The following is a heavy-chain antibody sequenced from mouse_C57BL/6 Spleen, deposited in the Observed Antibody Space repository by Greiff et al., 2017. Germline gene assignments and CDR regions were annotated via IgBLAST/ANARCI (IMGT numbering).Heavy chain of an antibody. CDR2: IDPSDSYT. Sequence: QVQLQQPGAELVRPGTSVKLSCKASGYTFTSYWMHWVKQRPGQGLEWIGVIDPSDSYTNYNQKFKGKATLTVDTSSSTASMQLSSLTSEDSSVYYCARWDYGSSLYYAMDYWGQGTSVTVSS. CDR1: GYTFTSYW. CDR3: ARWDYGSSLYYAMDY. D-gene: IGHD1-1*01. V-gene: IGHV1-59*01. J-gene: IGHJ4*01.